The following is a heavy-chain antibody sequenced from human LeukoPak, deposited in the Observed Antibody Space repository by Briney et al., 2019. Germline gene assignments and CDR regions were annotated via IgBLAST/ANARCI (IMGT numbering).Heavy chain of an antibody. Sequence: ASAKVSCKASGYTFTSYGISWVRQAPGQGLEWMGWISAYNGNTNYAQKVQDRVTLTTDTSTSTAYMELRSLRSDDTAVYYCARSSSVSIPGYYFDYWGQGTLVTVSS. CDR1: GYTFTSYG. D-gene: IGHD2-21*01. CDR3: ARSSSVSIPGYYFDY. J-gene: IGHJ4*02. V-gene: IGHV1-18*01. CDR2: ISAYNGNT.